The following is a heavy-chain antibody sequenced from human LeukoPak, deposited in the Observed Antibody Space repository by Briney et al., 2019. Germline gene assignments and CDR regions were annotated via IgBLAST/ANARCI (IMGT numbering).Heavy chain of an antibody. Sequence: SETLSLTCAVYGGSFSGYYRSWIRQPPGKGLEWIGEINHSGSTNYNPSLKSRVTISVDTSKNQFSLKLSSVTAADTAVYYCARGFYEQQGTQGAFDIWGQGTMVTVSS. CDR1: GGSFSGYY. CDR2: INHSGST. V-gene: IGHV4-34*01. J-gene: IGHJ3*02. D-gene: IGHD6-13*01. CDR3: ARGFYEQQGTQGAFDI.